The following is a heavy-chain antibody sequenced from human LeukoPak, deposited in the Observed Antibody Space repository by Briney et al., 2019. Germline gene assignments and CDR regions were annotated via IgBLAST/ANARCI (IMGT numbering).Heavy chain of an antibody. CDR3: ARGRGTVNY. V-gene: IGHV4-34*01. CDR2: INHSGST. J-gene: IGHJ4*02. D-gene: IGHD4-17*01. Sequence: PSETLSLTCAVYGGSFSGYYWSWIRQPPGKGLEWIGEINHSGSTNYNPSLKSRVTISVDTSKNQFSLKLSSVTAADTVVYYCARGRGTVNYWGQGTLVTVSS. CDR1: GGSFSGYY.